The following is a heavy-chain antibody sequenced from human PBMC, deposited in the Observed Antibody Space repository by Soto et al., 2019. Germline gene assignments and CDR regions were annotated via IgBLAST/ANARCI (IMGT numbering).Heavy chain of an antibody. J-gene: IGHJ6*02. D-gene: IGHD2-2*01. CDR3: ARDMELYCSSTSCYDRPDV. CDR1: VGSISSGGYY. V-gene: IGHV4-31*03. CDR2: IYYSGST. Sequence: PSETLSLTCTVSVGSISSGGYYWSWIRQHPGKGLEWIGYIYYSGSTYYNPSLKSRVTISVDTSKNQFSLKLSSVTAADTAVYYWARDMELYCSSTSCYDRPDVWSEGNTVT.